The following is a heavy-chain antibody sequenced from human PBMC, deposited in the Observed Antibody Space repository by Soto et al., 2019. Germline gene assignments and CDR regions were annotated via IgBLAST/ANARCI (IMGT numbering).Heavy chain of an antibody. Sequence: ASVKVSCKASGYTFTSYAMHWVRQAPGQRLEWMGWINAGNGNTKYSQKFQGRVTITRDTSASTAYMELSSLRSEGTAVYYCARDYCTNGVCYPYFDYWGQGTLVTVSS. D-gene: IGHD2-8*01. V-gene: IGHV1-3*01. J-gene: IGHJ4*02. CDR2: INAGNGNT. CDR3: ARDYCTNGVCYPYFDY. CDR1: GYTFTSYA.